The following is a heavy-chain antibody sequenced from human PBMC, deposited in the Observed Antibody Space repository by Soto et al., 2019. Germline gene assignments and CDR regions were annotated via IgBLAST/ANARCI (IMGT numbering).Heavy chain of an antibody. Sequence: HGESLKISCKGSGYSFSSYWIGWVRQMPGKGLEWMGFIYPGDSETRYSPSFQGQVTISVDKSISTAYLQWSSLKASDTAIYYCARDYDYALDYWGQGTLVTV. CDR1: GYSFSSYW. CDR3: ARDYDYALDY. CDR2: IYPGDSET. J-gene: IGHJ4*02. V-gene: IGHV5-51*01. D-gene: IGHD3-16*01.